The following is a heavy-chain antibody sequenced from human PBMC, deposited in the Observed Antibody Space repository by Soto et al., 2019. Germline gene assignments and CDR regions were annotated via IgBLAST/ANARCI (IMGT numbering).Heavy chain of an antibody. J-gene: IGHJ6*02. Sequence: PSETLSLTCAVYGGSFSSYYWSWIRQPPGKGLEWIGEINHSGSTNYNPSLKSRVTISVDTSKNQFSLKLSSVTAADTAVYYCARMIVYNWNYGAYYYGMDVWGQGTTVTVSS. CDR1: GGSFSSYY. CDR3: ARMIVYNWNYGAYYYGMDV. V-gene: IGHV4-34*01. D-gene: IGHD1-7*01. CDR2: INHSGST.